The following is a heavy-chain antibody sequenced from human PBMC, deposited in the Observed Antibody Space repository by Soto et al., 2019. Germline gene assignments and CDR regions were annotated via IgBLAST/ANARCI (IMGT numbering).Heavy chain of an antibody. CDR3: AKDRGLGYCSGGSCYLGY. D-gene: IGHD2-15*01. Sequence: EVQLLESGGGLVQPGGSLRLSCAASGFTFSSYAMSWVRQAPGKGLEWVSAISGSGGSTYYADSVKGRFTISGDNYKNTLYLKMNSLRAEDTAVYYCAKDRGLGYCSGGSCYLGYWGQGTLVTVSS. CDR1: GFTFSSYA. J-gene: IGHJ4*02. V-gene: IGHV3-23*01. CDR2: ISGSGGST.